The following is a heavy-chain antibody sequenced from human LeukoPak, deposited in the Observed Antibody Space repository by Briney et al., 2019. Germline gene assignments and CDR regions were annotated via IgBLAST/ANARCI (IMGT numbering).Heavy chain of an antibody. CDR1: GGSISSSNW. CDR2: IYHSGST. Sequence: SGTLSLTCAVSGGSISSSNWWSWVRQPPGKGLEWIGEIYHSGSTNYNPSLKSRVTISVDTSKNQFSLKLSSVTAADTAVYYCARTIAHDAFDIWGQGTMVTISS. J-gene: IGHJ3*02. D-gene: IGHD6-13*01. CDR3: ARTIAHDAFDI. V-gene: IGHV4-4*02.